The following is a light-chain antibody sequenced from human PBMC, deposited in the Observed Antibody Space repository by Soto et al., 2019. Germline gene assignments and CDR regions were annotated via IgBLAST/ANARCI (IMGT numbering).Light chain of an antibody. V-gene: IGKV3-15*01. J-gene: IGKJ3*01. CDR3: QQYNNWPPFT. CDR2: GAS. CDR1: QSVSSS. Sequence: EIVMTQSPATLSVSPGERVTLSCRASQSVSSSLAWYQQKPGQAPRLLIYGASTKATGIPARFSGSGSETEFILTISSLQSEDLAVYYCQQYNNWPPFTFGPGTKVDIK.